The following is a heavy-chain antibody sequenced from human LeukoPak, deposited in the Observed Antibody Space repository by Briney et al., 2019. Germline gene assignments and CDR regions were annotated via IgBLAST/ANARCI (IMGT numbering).Heavy chain of an antibody. V-gene: IGHV4-59*08. D-gene: IGHD6-19*01. CDR2: IYYSGST. Sequence: PSETLSLTCTVSGGSISSYYWSWIRQPPGKGLEWIGYIYYSGSTNNNPSLKSRVTISVDTSKNQFSLKLNSVTAADTAVYYCARHIRLAGNFCFDYWGQGTLVTVSS. CDR3: ARHIRLAGNFCFDY. CDR1: GGSISSYY. J-gene: IGHJ4*02.